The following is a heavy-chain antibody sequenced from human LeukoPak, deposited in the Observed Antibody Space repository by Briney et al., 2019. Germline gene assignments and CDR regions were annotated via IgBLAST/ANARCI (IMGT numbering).Heavy chain of an antibody. CDR1: GGSISSYY. J-gene: IGHJ5*02. CDR2: IYYSGST. V-gene: IGHV4-59*08. CDR3: ARHLYVVVPAARWGWFDP. Sequence: PSETLSLTCTVSGGSISSYYWSWIRQPPGKGLEWIGYIYYSGSTNYNPSLKSRVTISVDTSKNQFSLKLSSVTAAATAVYYCARHLYVVVPAARWGWFDPWGQGTLVTVSS. D-gene: IGHD2-2*01.